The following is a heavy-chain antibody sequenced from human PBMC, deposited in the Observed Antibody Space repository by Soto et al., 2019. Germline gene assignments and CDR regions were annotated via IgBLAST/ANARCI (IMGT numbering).Heavy chain of an antibody. CDR3: ARDSRGYYDSSGYSSEYYYYGMDV. Sequence: GGSLRLSCAASGFTVSSNYMSWVRQAPGKGLEWVSVIYSGGSTYYADSVKGRFTISRDNAKNSLYLQMNSLRDEDTAVYYCARDSRGYYDSSGYSSEYYYYGMDVWGQGTTVTVSS. CDR1: GFTVSSNY. V-gene: IGHV3-53*01. D-gene: IGHD3-22*01. CDR2: IYSGGST. J-gene: IGHJ6*02.